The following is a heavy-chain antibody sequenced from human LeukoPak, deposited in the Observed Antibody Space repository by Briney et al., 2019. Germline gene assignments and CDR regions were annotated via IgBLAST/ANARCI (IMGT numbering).Heavy chain of an antibody. J-gene: IGHJ4*02. CDR2: IIPIFGTA. V-gene: IGHV1-69*05. CDR3: ARDDDSSGYYFIY. Sequence: SVKVSCKASGGTFSSYAISWVRQAPGQGLEWMGGIIPIFGTANYAQKFQGRATITTDESTSTAYMELSSLRSEDTAVYYCARDDDSSGYYFIYWGQGTLVTVSS. D-gene: IGHD3-22*01. CDR1: GGTFSSYA.